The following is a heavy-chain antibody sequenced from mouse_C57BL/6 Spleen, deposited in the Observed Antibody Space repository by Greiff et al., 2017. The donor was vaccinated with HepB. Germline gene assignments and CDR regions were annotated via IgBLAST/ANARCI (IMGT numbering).Heavy chain of an antibody. CDR1: GYTFTSYW. Sequence: QVQLQQPGAELVMPGASVKLSCKASGYTFTSYWMHWVKQRPGKGLEWIGEIDPSDSYTNYNQKCKGKATFTVDKSSSTAYMQLSSLTSDDSAVYYCARRTLPYSIDYWGQGTSVTVSS. CDR2: IDPSDSYT. CDR3: ARRTLPYSIDY. V-gene: IGHV1-69*01. J-gene: IGHJ4*01.